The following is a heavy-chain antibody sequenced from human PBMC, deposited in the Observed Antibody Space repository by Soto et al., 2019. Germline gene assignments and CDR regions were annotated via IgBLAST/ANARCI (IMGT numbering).Heavy chain of an antibody. J-gene: IGHJ6*02. D-gene: IGHD4-17*01. V-gene: IGHV4-59*01. CDR1: GGSISSYY. CDR2: IYYSGST. CDR3: ARDYGDYATYYYGMDV. Sequence: QVQLQESGPGLVKPSETLSLTCTVSGGSISSYYWSWIRQPPGKGLEWIGYIYYSGSTNYNPSLKSRFTISVDTSKNQFSLKLSSVTAADTAVYYCARDYGDYATYYYGMDVWGQGTTVTVSS.